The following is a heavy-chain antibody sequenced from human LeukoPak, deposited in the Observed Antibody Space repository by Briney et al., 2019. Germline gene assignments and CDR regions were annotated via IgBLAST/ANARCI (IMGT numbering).Heavy chain of an antibody. CDR1: GYTFTDYY. V-gene: IGHV1-69-2*01. D-gene: IGHD1/OR15-1a*01. Sequence: GASVKVSCKVSGYTFTDYYMHWVRQAPGKGLEWMGLVDPEDGETVFAGKFQGRVTITADTSTDTAYMELSRLRSEDTAVYYCATIGGNKTPYYYYYMDVWGKGTTVTVSS. CDR2: VDPEDGET. CDR3: ATIGGNKTPYYYYYMDV. J-gene: IGHJ6*03.